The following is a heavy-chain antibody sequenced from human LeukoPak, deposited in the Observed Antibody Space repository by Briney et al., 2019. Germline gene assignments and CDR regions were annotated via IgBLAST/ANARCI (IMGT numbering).Heavy chain of an antibody. CDR2: INHSGST. CDR3: ARGSAVAGTTFDY. Sequence: SETLSLTCAVYGGTFSGYYWSWIRQPPGKGLEWIGEINHSGSTYYNPSLKSRVTISVDTSKNQFSLKLSSVTAADTAVYYCARGSAVAGTTFDYWGQGTLVTVSS. D-gene: IGHD6-19*01. J-gene: IGHJ4*02. V-gene: IGHV4-34*01. CDR1: GGTFSGYY.